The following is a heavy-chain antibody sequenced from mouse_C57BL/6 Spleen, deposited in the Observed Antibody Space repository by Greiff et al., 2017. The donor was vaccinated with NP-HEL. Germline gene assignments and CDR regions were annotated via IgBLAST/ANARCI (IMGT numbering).Heavy chain of an antibody. V-gene: IGHV1-50*01. CDR1: GYTFTSYW. D-gene: IGHD4-1*01. Sequence: QVQLQQPGAELVKPGASVKLSCKASGYTFTSYWMQWVKQRPGQGLEWIGEIDPSDSYTNYNQKFKGKATLTVDTSSSTAYMQLSSLTSEDSAVYYCARSLGRWGQGTLVTVSA. CDR2: IDPSDSYT. CDR3: ARSLGR. J-gene: IGHJ3*01.